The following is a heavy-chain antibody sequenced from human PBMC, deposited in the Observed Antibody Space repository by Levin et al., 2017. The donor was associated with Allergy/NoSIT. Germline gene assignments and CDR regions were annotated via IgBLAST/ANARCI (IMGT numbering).Heavy chain of an antibody. CDR1: GFIFSSHA. CDR2: ISGNGGST. CDR3: VKCIPNYYYYYLDV. D-gene: IGHD2-8*01. V-gene: IGHV3-23*01. J-gene: IGHJ6*03. Sequence: GGSLRLSCAASGFIFSSHAMSWVRQAPGKGLEWVSAISGNGGSTFYAASGKGRFTISRDNSRNTLSLQMNSLRAEDTAVYYCVKCIPNYYYYYLDVWGKATTVTVSS.